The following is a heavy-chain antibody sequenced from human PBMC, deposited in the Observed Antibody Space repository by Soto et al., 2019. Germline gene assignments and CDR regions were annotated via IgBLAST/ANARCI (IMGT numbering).Heavy chain of an antibody. CDR1: GYTFTSYG. V-gene: IGHV1-18*01. CDR2: ISAYNGNT. CDR3: ARAHPRLRSYLY. J-gene: IGHJ4*02. Sequence: DSVKVYCKASGYTFTSYGISRVRQAPGQGLEWMGWISAYNGNTNYAQKLQGRVTMTRDTSTSTVYMELSSLRSEDTAVYYCARAHPRLRSYLYWGQGTLVTVSS. D-gene: IGHD4-17*01.